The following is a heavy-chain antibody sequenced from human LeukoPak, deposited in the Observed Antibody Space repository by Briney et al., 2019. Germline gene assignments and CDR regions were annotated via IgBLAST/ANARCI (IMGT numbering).Heavy chain of an antibody. J-gene: IGHJ6*02. V-gene: IGHV3-49*03. CDR3: TRGLIPSTFGMDV. CDR1: GFTFGDYD. D-gene: IGHD2-21*01. CDR2: IRDTIHGETT. Sequence: GRSLRLSCSASGFTFGDYDMSWFRQAPGKGLEWVGFIRDTIHGETTDYAASVKGRFTISREDSKNTAHLQMSNLKIEDTAIYYCTRGLIPSTFGMDVWGQGTTVTVSS.